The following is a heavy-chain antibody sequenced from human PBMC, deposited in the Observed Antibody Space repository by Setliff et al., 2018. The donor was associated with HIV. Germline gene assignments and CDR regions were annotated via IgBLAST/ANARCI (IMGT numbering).Heavy chain of an antibody. CDR1: GFTFSTHT. Sequence: PGGSLRLSCAASGFTFSTHTMNWVRQAPGKGLEWVSSISSSGTYIYYADSVKGRFTISRDNAKNSLYLQMNSLRAEDTAVYYCAKNLYSSIWSPLDYWGQGTLVTVSS. V-gene: IGHV3-21*01. CDR3: AKNLYSSIWSPLDY. J-gene: IGHJ4*02. CDR2: ISSSGTYI. D-gene: IGHD6-13*01.